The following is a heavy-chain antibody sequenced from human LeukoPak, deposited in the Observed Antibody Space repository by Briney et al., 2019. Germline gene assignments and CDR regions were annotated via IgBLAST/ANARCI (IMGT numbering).Heavy chain of an antibody. D-gene: IGHD4-17*01. J-gene: IGHJ6*03. CDR1: GVSISNTVYY. V-gene: IGHV4-39*01. CDR2: SFDGGNS. Sequence: KPSETLSLTCTVSGVSISNTVYYWGWIRQAPGKGLEWIGTSFDGGNSYYNPSLKSRVTMSVDGSKNQFSLTLASVTAADTAVYYCATTSGDRNYYNYYIDVWGKGTTVTVSS. CDR3: ATTSGDRNYYNYYIDV.